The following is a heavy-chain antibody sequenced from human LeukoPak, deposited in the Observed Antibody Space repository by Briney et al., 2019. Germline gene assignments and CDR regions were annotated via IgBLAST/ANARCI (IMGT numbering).Heavy chain of an antibody. J-gene: IGHJ4*02. CDR1: ELTFTGYW. D-gene: IGHD3-10*01. V-gene: IGHV3-7*01. CDR2: IRQDGGLT. CDR3: ARDGHSSGSFDY. Sequence: GGSLRLSCAASELTFTGYWMNWLRQAPGKGLQWVGNIRQDGGLTHYSDSVKGRFTISRDNAKRSLYLQMNSLRPEDTAVYYCARDGHSSGSFDYWGQGTLVTVSS.